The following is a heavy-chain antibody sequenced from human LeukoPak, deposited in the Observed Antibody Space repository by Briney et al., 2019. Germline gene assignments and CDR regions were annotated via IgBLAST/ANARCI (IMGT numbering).Heavy chain of an antibody. CDR2: LYSGGST. Sequence: GGSLRLSCAASGFTVSNNYMSWVRQAPGKGLEWVSVLYSGGSTYYADSVNGRFTISRDNSKNTLYLQMSSLRAEDTAVYYCARDPAPTIGVGYFDYWGQGTLVTVSS. V-gene: IGHV3-53*01. J-gene: IGHJ4*02. D-gene: IGHD3-16*01. CDR3: ARDPAPTIGVGYFDY. CDR1: GFTVSNNY.